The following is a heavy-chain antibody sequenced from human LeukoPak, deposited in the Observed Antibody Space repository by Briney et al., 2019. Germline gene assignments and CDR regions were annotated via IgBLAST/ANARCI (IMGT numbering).Heavy chain of an antibody. D-gene: IGHD2-15*01. CDR2: IYYSGST. V-gene: IGHV4-59*01. Sequence: PSETLSLTCTVSGGSISSYYWSWIRQPPGKGLEWIGYIYYSGSTNYNPSLKSRVTISVDTSKNQISLKLSSVTAADTAVYYCARTYCSGGSCYYYYMDVWGKGSTVTVSS. CDR1: GGSISSYY. J-gene: IGHJ6*03. CDR3: ARTYCSGGSCYYYYMDV.